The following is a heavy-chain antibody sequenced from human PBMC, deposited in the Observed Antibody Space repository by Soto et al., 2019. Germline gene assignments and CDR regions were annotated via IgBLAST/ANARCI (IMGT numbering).Heavy chain of an antibody. D-gene: IGHD6-19*01. CDR3: ARTIAVAGTRYYYYGMDV. Sequence: ASVKVSCKASGYTFTSYGISWVRQAPGQGLEWMGWISAYNGNTNYAQKLQGRVTMTTDTSTSTAYMELRSLRSDDTAVYYCARTIAVAGTRYYYYGMDVWGQGTTVTVSS. CDR1: GYTFTSYG. CDR2: ISAYNGNT. J-gene: IGHJ6*02. V-gene: IGHV1-18*01.